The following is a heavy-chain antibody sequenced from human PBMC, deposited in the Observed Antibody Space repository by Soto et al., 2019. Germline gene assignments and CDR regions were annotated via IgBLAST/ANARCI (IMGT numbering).Heavy chain of an antibody. CDR2: ISSSGSTI. D-gene: IGHD3-22*01. Sequence: PGGSLRLSCAASGFTFSSYEMNWVRQAPGKGLEGVSYISSSGSTIYYADSVKGRFTISRDNAKNSLYLQMNSLRAEDTAVYYCARDGGIGTYYYDSSGSLAFDIWGQGTMVTVAS. CDR3: ARDGGIGTYYYDSSGSLAFDI. CDR1: GFTFSSYE. J-gene: IGHJ3*02. V-gene: IGHV3-48*03.